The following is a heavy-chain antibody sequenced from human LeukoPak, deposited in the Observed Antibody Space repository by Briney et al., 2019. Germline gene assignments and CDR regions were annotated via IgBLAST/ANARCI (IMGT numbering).Heavy chain of an antibody. Sequence: ASVKVSCKASEGTFSSYAISWVRQAPGQGLEWMGRIIPILGIANYAQKFQGRVTITADKTTSTAYMELSSLRSEDTAVYYCARDGQPGFDYYYGMDVWGQGTTVTVSS. D-gene: IGHD3-10*01. CDR3: ARDGQPGFDYYYGMDV. V-gene: IGHV1-69*04. CDR2: IIPILGIA. J-gene: IGHJ6*02. CDR1: EGTFSSYA.